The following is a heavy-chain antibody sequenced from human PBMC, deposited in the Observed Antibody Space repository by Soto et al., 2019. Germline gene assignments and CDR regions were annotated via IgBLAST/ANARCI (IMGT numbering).Heavy chain of an antibody. J-gene: IGHJ6*02. CDR2: ISYDGSNK. CDR3: AMSASTDYYYYGMDV. Sequence: SLRLSCAASGFTFSSYGMHWVRQAPGKGLEWVAVISYDGSNKYYADSVKGRFTISRDNSKNTLYLQMNSLRAEDTAVYYCAMSASTDYYYYGMDVWGQGTTVTVSS. D-gene: IGHD2-2*01. CDR1: GFTFSSYG. V-gene: IGHV3-30*03.